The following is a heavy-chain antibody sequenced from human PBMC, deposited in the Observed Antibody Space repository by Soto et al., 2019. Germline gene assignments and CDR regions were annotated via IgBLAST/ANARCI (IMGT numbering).Heavy chain of an antibody. CDR3: ARGYLLEYYFDY. CDR2: IIPILGIA. Sequence: QVQLVQSGAEVKKPGSSVKVSCKASGGTFSSYTISWVRQAPGQGLEWMGRIIPILGIANYAQKFQGRVTIXAXISTSTAYMELSSLRSEDTAVYYCARGYLLEYYFDYWGQGTLVTVSS. CDR1: GGTFSSYT. J-gene: IGHJ4*02. V-gene: IGHV1-69*02. D-gene: IGHD3-3*01.